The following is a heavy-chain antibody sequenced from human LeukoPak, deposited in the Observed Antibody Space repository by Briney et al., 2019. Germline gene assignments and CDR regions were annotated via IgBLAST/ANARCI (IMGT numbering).Heavy chain of an antibody. CDR2: INHSGST. Sequence: SETLSLTCAVYGGSFSGYYWSWIRQPPGKGLEWIGEINHSGSTNYNPSLKSRVTISVDTSKNQFSLKLSSVTAADTAVYYCARSQASGYSSGWYRAVRWFDPWGQGTLVTVSS. D-gene: IGHD6-19*01. CDR3: ARSQASGYSSGWYRAVRWFDP. CDR1: GGSFSGYY. J-gene: IGHJ5*02. V-gene: IGHV4-34*01.